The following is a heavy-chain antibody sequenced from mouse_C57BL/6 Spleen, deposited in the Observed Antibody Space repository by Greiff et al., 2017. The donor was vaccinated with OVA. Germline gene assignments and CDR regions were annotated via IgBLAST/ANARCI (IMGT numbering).Heavy chain of an antibody. J-gene: IGHJ1*03. CDR3: ARSDYSNPAFDV. D-gene: IGHD2-5*01. CDR1: GYTFTSYW. CDR2: IDPSDSYT. Sequence: VQLQESGAELVMPGASVKLSCKASGYTFTSYWMHWVKQRPGQGLEWIGEIDPSDSYTNYNQKFKGKSTLTVDKSSSTAYMQLSSLTSEDSAVYYCARSDYSNPAFDVWGTGTTVTVSS. V-gene: IGHV1-69*01.